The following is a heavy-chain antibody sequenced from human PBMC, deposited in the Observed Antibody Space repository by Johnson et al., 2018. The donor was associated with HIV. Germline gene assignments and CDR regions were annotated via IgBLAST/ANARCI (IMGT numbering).Heavy chain of an antibody. CDR3: AKEALRGGEYDAFDI. CDR2: ISRSGSTI. CDR1: GFTFSDYY. J-gene: IGHJ3*02. D-gene: IGHD2-15*01. Sequence: QVQLVESGGGLVKPGGSLRLSCAASGFTFSDYYMSWIRQAPGKGLEWVSNISRSGSTIYQADSVKGRLIISRDNAKNSLYRQMKSLRVEDTAVYYCAKEALRGGEYDAFDIWGQGTMVTVSS. V-gene: IGHV3-11*04.